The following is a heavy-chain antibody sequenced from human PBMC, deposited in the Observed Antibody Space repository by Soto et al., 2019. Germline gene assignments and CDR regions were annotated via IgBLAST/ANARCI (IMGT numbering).Heavy chain of an antibody. V-gene: IGHV4-39*01. CDR3: ARRSYAGYDYAY. J-gene: IGHJ4*01. CDR2: ISYPGRA. CDR1: GDSVGRSNYY. Sequence: SETLSLTCTVSGDSVGRSNYYWGWIRQPPGKGLEWIGSISYPGRANYNASLKSRATISIDTSRNQFSLQLNSVTAADTAVYFCARRSYAGYDYAYWGHGTLVTVSS. D-gene: IGHD5-12*01.